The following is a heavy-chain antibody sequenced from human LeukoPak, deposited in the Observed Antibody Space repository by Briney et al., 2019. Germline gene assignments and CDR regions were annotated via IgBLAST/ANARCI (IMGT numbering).Heavy chain of an antibody. J-gene: IGHJ4*02. V-gene: IGHV3-66*01. CDR2: IYSGGST. D-gene: IGHD3-22*01. CDR1: GFTVSSNY. Sequence: GGSLRLSCAASGFTVSSNYMSWVRQALGKGLEWVSVIYSGGSTYYADSVKGRFTISRDNSKNTLYLQMNSLRAEDTAVYYCAREPTYYYDSSGGFDYWGQGTLVTVSS. CDR3: AREPTYYYDSSGGFDY.